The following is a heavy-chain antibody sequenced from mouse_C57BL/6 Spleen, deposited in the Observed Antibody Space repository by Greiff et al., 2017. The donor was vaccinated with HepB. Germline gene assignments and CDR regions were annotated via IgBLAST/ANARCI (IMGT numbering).Heavy chain of an antibody. CDR1: GFTFSDYG. Sequence: EVQGVESGGGLVKPGGSLKLSCAASGFTFSDYGMPWVRQAPEKGLEWVAYISSGSSTIYYADTVKGLFIISRDNAKNTLFLQMTSQRSEDTAMYYCGRESGSGSWFAYWGQGTLVTVSA. J-gene: IGHJ3*01. V-gene: IGHV5-17*01. D-gene: IGHD4-1*01. CDR3: GRESGSGSWFAY. CDR2: ISSGSSTI.